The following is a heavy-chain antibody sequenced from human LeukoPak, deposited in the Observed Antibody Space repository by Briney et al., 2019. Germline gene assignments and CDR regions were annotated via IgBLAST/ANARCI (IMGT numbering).Heavy chain of an antibody. J-gene: IGHJ3*02. Sequence: PGGSLRLSCAASGFSFTDYGMHWVRQAPGKGLEWVSGISGSGSNTYYADFVKGRLTTSRDSSKNTLYLQMNSLTADDTAVYYCARGLSNLGPWFGELIGVGAFDIWGQGTMVTVSS. CDR1: GFSFTDYG. V-gene: IGHV3-NL1*01. CDR2: ISGSGSNT. CDR3: ARGLSNLGPWFGELIGVGAFDI. D-gene: IGHD3-10*01.